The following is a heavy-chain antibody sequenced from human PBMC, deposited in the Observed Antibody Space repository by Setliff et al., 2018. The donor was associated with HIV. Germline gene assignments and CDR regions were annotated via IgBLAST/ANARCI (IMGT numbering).Heavy chain of an antibody. Sequence: GGSLRLSCSASGFTFSDFEMNWVRQAPGKGLEWVAYIGSGDNTIFYADSVKGRSTISGDNARNSLYLQMNSLRAEDSALYYCVRDTYCTGGSCYEGFWGQGTRVTVSS. J-gene: IGHJ4*02. CDR3: VRDTYCTGGSCYEGF. V-gene: IGHV3-48*03. CDR2: IGSGDNTI. CDR1: GFTFSDFE. D-gene: IGHD2-15*01.